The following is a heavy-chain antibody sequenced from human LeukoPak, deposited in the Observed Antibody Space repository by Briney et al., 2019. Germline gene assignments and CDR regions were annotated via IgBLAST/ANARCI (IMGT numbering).Heavy chain of an antibody. J-gene: IGHJ4*02. CDR2: ISSSSSYI. V-gene: IGHV3-21*01. CDR1: GFTFSSYS. D-gene: IGHD2-15*01. CDR3: ARADIVVVVGVPDY. Sequence: PGGSLRLSCAASGFTFSSYSMNWVRQAPGKGLEWVSSISSSSSYIYYADSVKGRFTISRDNAKNSLYLQMNSLRAEDTAVYYCARADIVVVVGVPDYWGQGTLVTVSS.